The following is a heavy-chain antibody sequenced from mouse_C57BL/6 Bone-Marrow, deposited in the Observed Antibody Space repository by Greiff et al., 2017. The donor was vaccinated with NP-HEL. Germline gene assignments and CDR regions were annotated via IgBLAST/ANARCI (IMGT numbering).Heavy chain of an antibody. CDR3: ARPLDYGSLYAMDY. D-gene: IGHD1-1*01. CDR2: ISSGSSTI. V-gene: IGHV5-17*01. CDR1: GFTFSDYG. Sequence: EVQLVESGGGLVKPGGSLKLSCAASGFTFSDYGMHWVRQAPEKGLEWVAYISSGSSTIYYADTVKGRFTISRDNAKNTLFLQMTSLRSEDTAMYYCARPLDYGSLYAMDYWGQGTAVTVSS. J-gene: IGHJ4*01.